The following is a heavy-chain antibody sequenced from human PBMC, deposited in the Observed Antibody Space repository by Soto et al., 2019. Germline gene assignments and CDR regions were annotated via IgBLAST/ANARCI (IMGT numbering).Heavy chain of an antibody. CDR2: IYPGDSDT. J-gene: IGHJ3*02. Sequence: GESLKISCKGSGYSFTTYWIGWVRQMPGKGLEWMRIIYPGDSDTRYSPFFQGQVTISADKSITTAYLQWSSLKASDTAMYYCARSRAGTDTFDIWGKGTMVTVSS. D-gene: IGHD6-13*01. CDR3: ARSRAGTDTFDI. CDR1: GYSFTTYW. V-gene: IGHV5-51*01.